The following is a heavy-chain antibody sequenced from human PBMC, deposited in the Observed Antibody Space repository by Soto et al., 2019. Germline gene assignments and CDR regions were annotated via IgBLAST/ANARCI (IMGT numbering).Heavy chain of an antibody. CDR2: LNNEGGST. V-gene: IGHV3-74*01. Sequence: EVQLVESGGGLVQPGGSLRLSCAASGFTFSSYWMHWVRQAPGKGLVWVSGLNNEGGSTDYADSVKGRFIMSRDNAKNTLYLQMNSLRAEDTAVYYCARPRYDGSGTPFDHWGLGTLVTVAS. D-gene: IGHD3-22*01. J-gene: IGHJ4*02. CDR1: GFTFSSYW. CDR3: ARPRYDGSGTPFDH.